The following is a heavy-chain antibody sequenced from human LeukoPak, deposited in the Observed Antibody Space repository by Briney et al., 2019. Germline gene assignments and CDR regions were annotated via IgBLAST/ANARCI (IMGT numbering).Heavy chain of an antibody. CDR3: AKPAAARNAFDI. J-gene: IGHJ3*02. V-gene: IGHV4-39*07. CDR2: IYYSGST. Sequence: PSETLSLTCTVSGGSISSSSYYWGWIRQPPGKGLEWVGSIYYSGSTYYNPSLKSRVTISVDTSKNQFSLKLSSVTAADTAVYYCAKPAAARNAFDIWGQGTMVTVSS. D-gene: IGHD1-14*01. CDR1: GGSISSSSYY.